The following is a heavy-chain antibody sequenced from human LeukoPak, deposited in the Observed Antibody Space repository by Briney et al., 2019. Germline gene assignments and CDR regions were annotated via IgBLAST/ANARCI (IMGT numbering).Heavy chain of an antibody. CDR3: AKQGYCSSTSCYSFANDAFDI. J-gene: IGHJ3*02. V-gene: IGHV3-30-3*02. D-gene: IGHD2-2*01. CDR2: ISYDGSNK. Sequence: GGSLRLSCAASGFTFSSYAMHWVRQAPGKGLEWVAVISYDGSNKYYADSVKGRFTISRDNSKNTLYLQMNSLRAEDTAVYYCAKQGYCSSTSCYSFANDAFDIWGQGTMVTVSS. CDR1: GFTFSSYA.